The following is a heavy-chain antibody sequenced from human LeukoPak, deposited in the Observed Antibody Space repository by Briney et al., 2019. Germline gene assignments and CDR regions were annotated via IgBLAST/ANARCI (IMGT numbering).Heavy chain of an antibody. CDR1: GGSISSGGCY. CDR2: IYHSRST. J-gene: IGHJ4*02. Sequence: SQTLSLTGTVSGGSISSGGCYWSWIRQPPGKGLEWIGYIYHSRSTYYNPSLKSRVTISVDRSKNQFSLKLSSVTAADTAVYYCAREIAVAGPDYWGQGTLVTVSS. V-gene: IGHV4-30-2*01. D-gene: IGHD6-19*01. CDR3: AREIAVAGPDY.